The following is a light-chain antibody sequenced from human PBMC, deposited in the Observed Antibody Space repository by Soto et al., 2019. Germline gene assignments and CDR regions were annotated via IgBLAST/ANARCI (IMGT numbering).Light chain of an antibody. CDR3: MQALQSLT. Sequence: DIVMTQSPLSLPVTPGEPASISCRSSQSLLHSNGYNYLDWYLQKPWQSPQLLIYLGSNRASGVPDRFSGSGSGTDFTLKISRVEADDVGVYYCMQALQSLTVGGGTKVEIK. CDR1: QSLLHSNGYNY. J-gene: IGKJ4*01. V-gene: IGKV2-28*01. CDR2: LGS.